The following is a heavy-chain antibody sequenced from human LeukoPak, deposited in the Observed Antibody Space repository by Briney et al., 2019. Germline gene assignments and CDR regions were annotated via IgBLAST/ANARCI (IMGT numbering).Heavy chain of an antibody. J-gene: IGHJ4*02. CDR1: GFTFRDYT. Sequence: GGSLRLSCAASGFTFRDYTMNWVRQAPGKGLEWVSAISKSGTYIKYADSVKGRFTVTRDNAKNSLFLQMNSLRVEDTAVYFCAREVLIVVEPAANAIDYWGQGTRVTVSS. CDR2: ISKSGTYI. D-gene: IGHD2-2*01. V-gene: IGHV3-21*01. CDR3: AREVLIVVEPAANAIDY.